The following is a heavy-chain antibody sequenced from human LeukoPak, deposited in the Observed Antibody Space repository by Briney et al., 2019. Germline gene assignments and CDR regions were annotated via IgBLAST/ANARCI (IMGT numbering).Heavy chain of an antibody. CDR3: ARGLQTTVTTFYYYYYMDV. CDR1: GYTFTGYY. J-gene: IGHJ6*03. Sequence: ASVKVSCKASGYTFTGYYMHWVRQAPGQGLEWMGWINPNSGGTNYAQKFQGRVTLTRNTSISTAYMELSSLRSEDTAVYYCARGLQTTVTTFYYYYYMDVWGKGTTVTISS. V-gene: IGHV1-2*02. D-gene: IGHD4-17*01. CDR2: INPNSGGT.